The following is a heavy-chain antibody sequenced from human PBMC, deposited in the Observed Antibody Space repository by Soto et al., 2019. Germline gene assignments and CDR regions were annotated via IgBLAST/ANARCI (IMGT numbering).Heavy chain of an antibody. CDR2: IYYSGST. CDR3: ARDSRILWFGAYYYYGMDV. J-gene: IGHJ6*02. CDR1: GGSISSGGYY. Sequence: SETLSLTCTVSGGSISSGGYYWSWIRQHPGKGLEWIGYIYYSGSTYYNPSLKSRVTISVDTSKNQFSLKLSSVTAADTAVYYCARDSRILWFGAYYYYGMDVWGQGTTVTVSS. D-gene: IGHD3-10*01. V-gene: IGHV4-31*03.